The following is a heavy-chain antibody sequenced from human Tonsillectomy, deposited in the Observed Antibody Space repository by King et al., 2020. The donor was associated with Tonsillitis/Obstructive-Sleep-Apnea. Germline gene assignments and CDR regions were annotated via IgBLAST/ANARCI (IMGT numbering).Heavy chain of an antibody. CDR1: GYTFTNYY. Sequence: QWQLVQSGAEVKKPGASVKVSCETSGYTFTNYYIHWVRQAPGQGLEWMGIINPSDGFTNYAQKFQGRVTMTSDTSSSTLYMELSSLRSEDTGVYYCARERDGKQQTAGLDVWGQGTTVTVSS. CDR3: ARERDGKQQTAGLDV. V-gene: IGHV1-46*01. CDR2: INPSDGFT. J-gene: IGHJ6*02. D-gene: IGHD6-13*01.